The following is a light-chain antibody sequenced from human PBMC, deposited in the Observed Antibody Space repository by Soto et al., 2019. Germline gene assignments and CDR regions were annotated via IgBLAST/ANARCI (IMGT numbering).Light chain of an antibody. CDR2: DVS. Sequence: QCVLTXPPSVSGAPGEAVAISCSGTSSDVGSYNRVSWYQQPPGTAPKLMVYDVSNRPSGVPDRFSGSKSGNTASLTIPGLQAEDEADYYCSSFTSSSTYVFGTGTKVTVL. V-gene: IGLV2-18*02. CDR3: SSFTSSSTYV. J-gene: IGLJ1*01. CDR1: SSDVGSYNR.